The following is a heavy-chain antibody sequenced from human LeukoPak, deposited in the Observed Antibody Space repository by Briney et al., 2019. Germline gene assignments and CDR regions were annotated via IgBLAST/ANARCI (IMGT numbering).Heavy chain of an antibody. CDR1: GYTFTGYF. CDR2: INPNSGGT. D-gene: IGHD3-10*01. V-gene: IGHV1-2*02. Sequence: ASVKVSCKASGYTFTGYFMHWVRQAPGQGLEWMGWINPNSGGTNYAQKFQGRVTMTRDTSISTAYMELSRLRSDDTAVYYCARGLLWFGEYYDAFDIWGQGTMVTVSS. CDR3: ARGLLWFGEYYDAFDI. J-gene: IGHJ3*02.